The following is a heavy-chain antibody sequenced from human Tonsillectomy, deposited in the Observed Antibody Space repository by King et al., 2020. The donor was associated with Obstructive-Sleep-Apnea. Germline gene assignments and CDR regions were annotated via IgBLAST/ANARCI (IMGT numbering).Heavy chain of an antibody. J-gene: IGHJ4*02. V-gene: IGHV3-48*04. Sequence: VQLVESGGGLVQPGGSLRLSCAASGFTFSTYSMNWVRQAPGKGLEWVSYISSSGSTMYYADSVKGRFTISRDNAKNSLCLQMNSLRAEDTAVYYCANPWSGSDYWGQGTLVTVSS. CDR2: ISSSGSTM. CDR1: GFTFSTYS. CDR3: ANPWSGSDY. D-gene: IGHD3-3*01.